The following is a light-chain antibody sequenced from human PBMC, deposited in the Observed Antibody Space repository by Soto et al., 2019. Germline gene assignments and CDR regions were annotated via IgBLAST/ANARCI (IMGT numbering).Light chain of an antibody. J-gene: IGKJ4*01. Sequence: DIQMTQSPSSLSASVGDRVTITCRASQSINNYLSWYQQKSGKAPDRLIFGASTLASGVPSRFSGSGSGTNFALTNSGLQPEDFAIFFCQQTFSSPLTCCGGTKVDVK. V-gene: IGKV1-39*01. CDR2: GAS. CDR3: QQTFSSPLT. CDR1: QSINNY.